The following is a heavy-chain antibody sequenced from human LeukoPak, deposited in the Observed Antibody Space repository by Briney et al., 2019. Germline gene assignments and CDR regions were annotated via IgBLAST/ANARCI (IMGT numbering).Heavy chain of an antibody. V-gene: IGHV3-11*01. CDR2: ISSSGSTI. CDR3: ARYRYSYGYVYYYYYYMDV. CDR1: GFTFNDYY. Sequence: GGSLRLSCAASGFTFNDYYMSWIRQAPGKGLEWVSYISSSGSTIYYADSVKGRFTISRDNAKNSLYLQMNSLRAEDTAVYYCARYRYSYGYVYYYYYYMDVWGKGTTVTVSS. D-gene: IGHD5-18*01. J-gene: IGHJ6*03.